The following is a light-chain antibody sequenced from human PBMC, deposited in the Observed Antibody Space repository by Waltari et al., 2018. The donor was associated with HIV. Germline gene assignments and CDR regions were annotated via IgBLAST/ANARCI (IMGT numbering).Light chain of an antibody. J-gene: IGKJ5*01. CDR3: QHHHSWPFT. Sequence: EIVLTQSPASLSLSPGDRATLSCRARQSVITYLRWYQQKPGQAPRLLIFDSKRASGIPARFSCSGSGTDFTLTISGLEPDDSAIYYCQHHHSWPFTFGQGTRLEI. CDR2: DS. V-gene: IGKV3-11*01. CDR1: QSVITY.